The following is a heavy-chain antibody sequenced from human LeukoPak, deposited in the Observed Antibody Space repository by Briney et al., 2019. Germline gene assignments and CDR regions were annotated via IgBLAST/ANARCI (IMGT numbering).Heavy chain of an antibody. CDR3: ARDQRNSGYSYGSGPYGMDV. Sequence: PGGSLRLSCAASGFTFSSYSMNWVRQAPGKGLEWVSSISSSSSYIYYADSVKGRFTISRDNAKNSLYLQMNSLRAEDTAVYYCARDQRNSGYSYGSGPYGMDVRGQGTTVTVSS. D-gene: IGHD5-18*01. J-gene: IGHJ6*02. CDR1: GFTFSSYS. CDR2: ISSSSSYI. V-gene: IGHV3-21*01.